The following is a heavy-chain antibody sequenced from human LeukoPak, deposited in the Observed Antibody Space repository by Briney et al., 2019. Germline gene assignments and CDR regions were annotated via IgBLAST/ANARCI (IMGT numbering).Heavy chain of an antibody. D-gene: IGHD4-17*01. J-gene: IGHJ4*02. CDR1: GYTFTSYG. CDR3: ARRSLRRTSGDYFFDY. Sequence: GASVKVSCKASGYTFTSYGISWVRQAPGQGLEWMGWISAYNGNTNYAQKLQGRVTMTTDTSTSTAYMELRSLRSDDTAVYYCARRSLRRTSGDYFFDYWGQGTLVTVSS. V-gene: IGHV1-18*01. CDR2: ISAYNGNT.